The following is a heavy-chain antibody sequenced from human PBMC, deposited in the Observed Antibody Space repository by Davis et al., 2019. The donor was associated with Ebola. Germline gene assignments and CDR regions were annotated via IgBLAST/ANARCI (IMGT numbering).Heavy chain of an antibody. J-gene: IGHJ6*02. CDR2: ISSSGSTI. V-gene: IGHV3-11*04. CDR3: ATSKGSYYYYGMDV. CDR1: GFTFSDYY. Sequence: GESLKISCAASGFTFSDYYMSWIRQAPGKGLEWVSYISSSGSTIYYADSVKGRFTISRDNSKNTLYLQMNSLRAEDTAVYYCATSKGSYYYYGMDVWGQGTTVTVSS.